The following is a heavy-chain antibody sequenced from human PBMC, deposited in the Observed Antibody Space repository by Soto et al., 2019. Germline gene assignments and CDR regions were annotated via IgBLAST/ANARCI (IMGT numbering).Heavy chain of an antibody. CDR3: ARISRYCSGGDCHA. J-gene: IGHJ5*02. Sequence: GALRLSCSASGVNFKSYDMHWVRQAPCKGPEWVAIISYDGSNTYYSDSVRVRFTISRDNSKDTPYLQMHSLRSEDTAIYYCARISRYCSGGDCHAWGQGTQVTVS. CDR1: GVNFKSYD. V-gene: IGHV3-30*03. CDR2: ISYDGSNT. D-gene: IGHD2-15*01.